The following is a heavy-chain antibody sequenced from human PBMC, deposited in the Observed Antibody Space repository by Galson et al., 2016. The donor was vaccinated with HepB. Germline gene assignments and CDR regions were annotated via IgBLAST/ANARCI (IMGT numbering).Heavy chain of an antibody. V-gene: IGHV3-74*01. CDR2: IDSGGGRI. CDR3: ARHIGGRGYFDY. D-gene: IGHD1-26*01. CDR1: GFTFNNNW. J-gene: IGHJ4*02. Sequence: SCAASGFTFNNNWMHWVRQAPGKGLVWVSRIDSGGGRITYADSVKGRFTISRDNAKSTLYLQMNSLRAEDAAVYYCARHIGGRGYFDYWGQGSLVTVSS.